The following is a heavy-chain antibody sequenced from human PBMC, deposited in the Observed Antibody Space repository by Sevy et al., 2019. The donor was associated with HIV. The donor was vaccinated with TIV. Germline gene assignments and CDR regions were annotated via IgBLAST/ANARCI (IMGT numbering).Heavy chain of an antibody. CDR1: GFTFTNYW. Sequence: GGSLRLSCAASGFTFTNYWMSWVRQAPGKGLEWVANIKQDGSKIYYVDSVKGRFTISRDNSKNSLFLQMNSLRAEDTAVYYCARDRGTTLVGEFDSWGQGTLVTVSS. V-gene: IGHV3-7*01. CDR2: IKQDGSKI. J-gene: IGHJ5*01. CDR3: ARDRGTTLVGEFDS. D-gene: IGHD3-22*01.